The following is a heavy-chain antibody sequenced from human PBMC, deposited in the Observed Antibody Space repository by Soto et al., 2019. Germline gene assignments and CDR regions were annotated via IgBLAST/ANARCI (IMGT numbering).Heavy chain of an antibody. CDR1: GFSISDYK. Sequence: EVQLVESGGGSVQPGGSLRLSCAASGFSISDYKIHWVRQAPGRGLVWVSRIGNDGVTNYADSVKGRFTISRDNAKNTVLLQMSSLRVDDSAGYYCSTLGGPQLGARDFWGQGALVTVSS. CDR2: IGNDGVT. CDR3: STLGGPQLGARDF. D-gene: IGHD7-27*01. J-gene: IGHJ4*02. V-gene: IGHV3-74*01.